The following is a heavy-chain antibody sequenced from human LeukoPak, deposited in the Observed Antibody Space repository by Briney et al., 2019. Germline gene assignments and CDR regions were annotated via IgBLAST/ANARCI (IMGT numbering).Heavy chain of an antibody. Sequence: PSETLSLTCAVYGGSFSGYYWSWIRQPPGKGLEWIGEINHSGSTNYNPSLKSRVTISVDTSKNQFSLKLSSVTAADTAVYYCAWDYYYYGMDVWGQGTTVTVSS. V-gene: IGHV4-34*01. J-gene: IGHJ6*02. CDR3: AWDYYYYGMDV. CDR2: INHSGST. CDR1: GGSFSGYY.